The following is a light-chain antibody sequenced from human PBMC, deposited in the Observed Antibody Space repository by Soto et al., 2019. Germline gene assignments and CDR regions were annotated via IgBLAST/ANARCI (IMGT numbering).Light chain of an antibody. CDR3: SSYTRSSIPV. Sequence: QSALTQPASVSGSPGQSITISCTGISSDVGGYKYVSWYQQHPGKAPKLIIYEVSNRPSGVSDRFSGSKSDNTASLTISGLQAEDEADYYCSSYTRSSIPVFGTGTKVTVL. J-gene: IGLJ1*01. V-gene: IGLV2-14*01. CDR1: SSDVGGYKY. CDR2: EVS.